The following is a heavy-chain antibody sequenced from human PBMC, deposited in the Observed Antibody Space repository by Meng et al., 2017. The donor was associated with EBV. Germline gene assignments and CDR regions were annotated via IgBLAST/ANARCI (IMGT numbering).Heavy chain of an antibody. V-gene: IGHV1-8*01. CDR2: MNPNSGNT. CDR1: GYTFTSYD. Sequence: QWPVVQSGVEVKKPGAAVKVSCKASGYTFTSYDINWVRQATGQGLEWMGWMNPNSGNTGYAQKFQGRVTMTRNTSISTAYMELSSLRSEDTAVYYCARGRGVYCSGGSCYPGWFDPWGQGTLVTVAS. J-gene: IGHJ5*02. CDR3: ARGRGVYCSGGSCYPGWFDP. D-gene: IGHD2-15*01.